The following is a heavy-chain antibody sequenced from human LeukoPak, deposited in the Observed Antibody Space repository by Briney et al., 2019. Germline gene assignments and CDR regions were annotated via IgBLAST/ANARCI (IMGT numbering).Heavy chain of an antibody. J-gene: IGHJ6*04. CDR2: IRSNDNSYAT. Sequence: PGESLKLSCVVSVFTFSDSTMHWVRQASGKGLEWVGRIRSNDNSYATAYAESVKGRFTISRDDSKNTAYLQMNSLKTEDTAVYYCSRCSWNYYYYGMDVWGKGTTVTVSS. CDR1: VFTFSDST. V-gene: IGHV3-73*01. D-gene: IGHD2-15*01. CDR3: SRCSWNYYYYGMDV.